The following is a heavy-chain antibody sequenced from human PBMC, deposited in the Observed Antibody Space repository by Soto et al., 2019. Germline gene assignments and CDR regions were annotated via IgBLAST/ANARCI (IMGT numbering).Heavy chain of an antibody. D-gene: IGHD2-8*01. CDR3: ARRGYCTNGVCYYGMDV. Sequence: PSETLSLTCTVSGDSISTYYWSWIRQPPGKGLEWIGYIYYSGSTNYNPSLKSRVTISVDTSKNQFSLKLSSVTAADTAVYYCARRGYCTNGVCYYGMDVWGQGTTVTVSS. CDR2: IYYSGST. V-gene: IGHV4-59*12. J-gene: IGHJ6*02. CDR1: GDSISTYY.